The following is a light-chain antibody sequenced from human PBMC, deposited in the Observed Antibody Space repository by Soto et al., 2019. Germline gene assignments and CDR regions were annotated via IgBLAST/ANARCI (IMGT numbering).Light chain of an antibody. Sequence: DIQMTQSPSTLSASVGDRVTITCRASQSISSWLAWYQQKPGKAPNLLIYKASRLESGVPSRFSGSGSGTEFTLTISSLQPDDFATYYCQQYHSYSYTFGQGTKV. CDR3: QQYHSYSYT. CDR2: KAS. V-gene: IGKV1-5*03. CDR1: QSISSW. J-gene: IGKJ2*01.